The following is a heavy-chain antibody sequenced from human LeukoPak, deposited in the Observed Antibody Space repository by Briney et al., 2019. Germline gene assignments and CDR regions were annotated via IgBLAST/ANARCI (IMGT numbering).Heavy chain of an antibody. CDR2: IYPGDSDT. CDR1: GYSFTSYW. J-gene: IGHJ4*02. CDR3: ARHKDSSGYSNFDY. Sequence: GESLKISCKGSGYSFTSYWIGWVRQMPGKGLEWMGIIYPGDSDTRYSPPFQGQVTISADRSISTAYLQWSSLKASDTAIYYCARHKDSSGYSNFDYWGQGTLVTVSS. D-gene: IGHD3-22*01. V-gene: IGHV5-51*01.